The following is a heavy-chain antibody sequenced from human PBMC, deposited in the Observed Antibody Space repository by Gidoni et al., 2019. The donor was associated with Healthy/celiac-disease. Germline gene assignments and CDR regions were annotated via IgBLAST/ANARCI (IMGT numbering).Heavy chain of an antibody. CDR2: MSYDGSNK. D-gene: IGHD1-7*01. Sequence: QVQRVESGGGVVPPGRSPRPSCAASALTFSSYGMHWVRQAPGKGLEWVEVMSYDGSNKYYADSVKGRFTISRDNSKNTLYLQMNSLRAEDTAVYYCAKPAGNYGYYFDYWGQGTLVTVSS. CDR1: ALTFSSYG. J-gene: IGHJ4*02. V-gene: IGHV3-30*18. CDR3: AKPAGNYGYYFDY.